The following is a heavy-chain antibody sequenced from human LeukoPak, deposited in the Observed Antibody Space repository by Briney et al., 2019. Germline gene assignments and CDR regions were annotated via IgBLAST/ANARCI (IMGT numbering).Heavy chain of an antibody. CDR1: GGSISSTSYY. CDR3: ARDAFSRISVFGVVSDAFDI. CDR2: IYYRGST. J-gene: IGHJ3*02. D-gene: IGHD3-3*01. Sequence: SETLSLTCTVSGGSISSTSYYWGWIRQPPGKGLEWIGSIYYRGSTYYNPSLKSRVTISVDTSKNQFSLKLSSVTAADTAVYYCARDAFSRISVFGVVSDAFDIWGQGTMVTVSS. V-gene: IGHV4-39*02.